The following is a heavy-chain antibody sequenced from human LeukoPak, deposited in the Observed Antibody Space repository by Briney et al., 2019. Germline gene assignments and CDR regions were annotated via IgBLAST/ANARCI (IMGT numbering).Heavy chain of an antibody. CDR1: GFSLSTSGVG. V-gene: IGHV2-5*02. D-gene: IGHD2-2*01. Sequence: ESGPTLVKPTQTLTLTCTFSGFSLSTSGVGVGWIRQPPGKALEWLALIYWDDDRRYSPSLKSRLTITKDTSKNQVVLTMTNMDPVDTATYYCAHRLGYCSSTSCYNWFDPWGQGTLVTVSS. J-gene: IGHJ5*02. CDR2: IYWDDDR. CDR3: AHRLGYCSSTSCYNWFDP.